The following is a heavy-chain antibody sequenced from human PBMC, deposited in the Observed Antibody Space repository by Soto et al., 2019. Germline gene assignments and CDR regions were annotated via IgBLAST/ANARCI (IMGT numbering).Heavy chain of an antibody. V-gene: IGHV3-33*01. J-gene: IGHJ6*02. CDR3: PRAPRGSNHYGRAL. D-gene: IGHD3-16*01. CDR2: IWYDGNKK. Sequence: GGSLRLSCAASGFTFRTYGMNCVRQAPGKGLEWVAVIWYDGNKKYYADSVKGRFIISRDNSKNTPYLQMNSLRGEDTAVYYSPRAPRGSNHYGRALGGQGPTATFSS. CDR1: GFTFRTYG.